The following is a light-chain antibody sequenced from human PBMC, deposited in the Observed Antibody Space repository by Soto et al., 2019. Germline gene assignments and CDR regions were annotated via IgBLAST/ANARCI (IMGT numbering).Light chain of an antibody. CDR3: QQYNSRPLT. Sequence: EVVLTQSPGTLSLSSGERATLSCRASQSVISSYLAWYQQKPGQAPRLLIYDVSNRATGIPARFSGSGSGTDFTLTISSLEPEDFAVYYCQQYNSRPLTFGGGTKVDIK. J-gene: IGKJ4*01. V-gene: IGKV3-20*01. CDR1: QSVISSY. CDR2: DVS.